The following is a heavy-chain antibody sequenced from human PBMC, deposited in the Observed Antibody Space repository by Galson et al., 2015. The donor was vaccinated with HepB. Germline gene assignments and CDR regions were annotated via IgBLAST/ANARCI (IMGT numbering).Heavy chain of an antibody. D-gene: IGHD3-22*01. Sequence: QSGAEVKKPGESLKISCKTSGYRFTNYWIGWVRQMPGKGLEWMGIIYPGDSDTRYSPSVQGQVTMSVDKSISTAYLQWSSLKASDTAMYYCARQVRFYDSSAYYFYWGQGTLVTVSS. CDR2: IYPGDSDT. CDR1: GYRFTNYW. V-gene: IGHV5-51*01. CDR3: ARQVRFYDSSAYYFY. J-gene: IGHJ4*02.